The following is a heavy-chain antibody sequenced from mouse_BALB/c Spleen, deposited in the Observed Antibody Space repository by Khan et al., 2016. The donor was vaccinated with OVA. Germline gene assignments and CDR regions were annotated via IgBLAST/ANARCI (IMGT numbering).Heavy chain of an antibody. CDR3: ATHLTGSFAY. D-gene: IGHD4-1*01. V-gene: IGHV5-6*01. Sequence: EVELVESGGDLVKSGGSLKLSCAASGFTFSPYSMSWVRQTPDKRLEWVATISSDGDYTYYPDSVKGRFNISRDNANNTLYLQVGSLKSEDTAIYYCATHLTGSFAYWGQGTLVTVSA. CDR2: ISSDGDYT. J-gene: IGHJ3*01. CDR1: GFTFSPYS.